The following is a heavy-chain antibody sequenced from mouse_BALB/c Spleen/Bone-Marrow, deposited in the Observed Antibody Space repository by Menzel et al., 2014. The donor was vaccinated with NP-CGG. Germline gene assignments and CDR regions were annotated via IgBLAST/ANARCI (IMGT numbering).Heavy chain of an antibody. CDR2: IDPANGNT. V-gene: IGHV14-3*02. CDR1: GFNIKDTY. J-gene: IGHJ3*01. CDR3: ARYNYGSSQFAY. D-gene: IGHD1-1*01. Sequence: SGAELVKPGASVKLSCTASGFNIKDTYMHWVKQRPEQGLEWIGRIDPANGNTKYDPKFQGKATITADTSSNTAYLQLSSLTSEDTAVYYCARYNYGSSQFAYWGQGILVTVSA.